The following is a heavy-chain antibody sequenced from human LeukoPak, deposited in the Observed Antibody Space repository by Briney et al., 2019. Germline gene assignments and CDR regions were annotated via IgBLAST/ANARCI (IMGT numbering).Heavy chain of an antibody. CDR1: GGTFSSYA. D-gene: IGHD6-13*01. V-gene: IGHV1-69*04. Sequence: SVKVSCKASGGTFSSYAISWVRQAPGQGLEWMGRIIPILGIANYAQKFQGRVTITADKSTSTAYMELSSLGSEDTAVYYCTRAMIAAAGTGYYYYGMDVWGQGTTVTVSS. CDR3: TRAMIAAAGTGYYYYGMDV. J-gene: IGHJ6*02. CDR2: IIPILGIA.